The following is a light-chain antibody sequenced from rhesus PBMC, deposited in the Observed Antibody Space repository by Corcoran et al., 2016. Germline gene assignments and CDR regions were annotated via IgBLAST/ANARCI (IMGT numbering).Light chain of an antibody. Sequence: DIQMTQSPSSLSASVGDRVTITCRASQGISNRLAWYQKKPGKAPKLLIYRASNLEPGVPSRFSGSGSVTDFTLTIDGLQTADTATSCCQLPDNSPFAIVPGAKLDIK. V-gene: IGKV1-69*01. CDR1: QGISNR. CDR3: QLPDNSPFA. J-gene: IGKJ3*01. CDR2: RAS.